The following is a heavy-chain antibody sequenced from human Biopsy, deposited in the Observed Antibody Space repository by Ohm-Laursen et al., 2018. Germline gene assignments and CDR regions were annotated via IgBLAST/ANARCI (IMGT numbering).Heavy chain of an antibody. V-gene: IGHV1-2*02. CDR1: SYTFTDYN. CDR2: INCKTGAT. J-gene: IGHJ4*02. CDR3: ARDPLNGHKHFDY. D-gene: IGHD2-8*01. Sequence: SLVKASCKASSYTFTDYNIHWMRQAPGQGLEWLGYINCKTGATNYAQKFQGTVTMTRDTSIGTAYLALGSLRSADTAIYYCARDPLNGHKHFDYWGQGSLVTVSS.